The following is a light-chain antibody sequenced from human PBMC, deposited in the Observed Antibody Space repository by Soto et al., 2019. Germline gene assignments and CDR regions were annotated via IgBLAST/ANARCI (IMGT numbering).Light chain of an antibody. J-gene: IGLJ2*01. V-gene: IGLV2-14*01. CDR2: EVS. Sequence: QSVLTQPASVSGSPGQSITISCTGTSSDVGSSNYVSWYQQYPGKAPKLMVYEVSNRPSGVSNRFSGSKSGNTASLTISGLQTEDEADYYCSSYTHTITLAVVFGGGTKLTVL. CDR1: SSDVGSSNY. CDR3: SSYTHTITLAVV.